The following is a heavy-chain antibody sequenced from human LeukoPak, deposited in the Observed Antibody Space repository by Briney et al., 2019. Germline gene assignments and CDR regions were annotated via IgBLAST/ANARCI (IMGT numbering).Heavy chain of an antibody. Sequence: AMSWVRQAPGKGLEWVGFIRSKAYGGTTEYAASVKGRFTISRDDSKSIAYLQMNSLKTEDTAVYYCTRLTYCSGGSCYSFDYWGQGTLVTVSS. CDR3: TRLTYCSGGSCYSFDY. V-gene: IGHV3-49*04. CDR2: IRSKAYGGTT. CDR1: A. D-gene: IGHD2-15*01. J-gene: IGHJ4*02.